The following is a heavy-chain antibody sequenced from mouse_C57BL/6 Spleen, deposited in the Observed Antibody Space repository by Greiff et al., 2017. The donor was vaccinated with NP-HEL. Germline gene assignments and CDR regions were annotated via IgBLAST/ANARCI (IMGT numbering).Heavy chain of an antibody. V-gene: IGHV1-69*01. CDR1: GYTFTSYW. D-gene: IGHD2-1*01. CDR3: AKIYYGLYWYFDV. Sequence: QVQLQQPGTELVKPGASVKLSCKASGYTFTSYWMHWVKQRPGQGLEWIGEIDPSDSYTNYNQKFKGKSTLTVDKSSSTAYMQLSSLTSEDSAVYYCAKIYYGLYWYFDVWGTGTTVTVSS. CDR2: IDPSDSYT. J-gene: IGHJ1*03.